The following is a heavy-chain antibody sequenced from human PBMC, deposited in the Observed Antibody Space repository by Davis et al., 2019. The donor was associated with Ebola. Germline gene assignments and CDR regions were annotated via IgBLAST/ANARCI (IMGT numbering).Heavy chain of an antibody. J-gene: IGHJ4*02. Sequence: SGPTLVKPTQTLTLTCRFSGFSLTTVGVGVGWIRQPPGKALEWFALIYWDDDKRYSPSLRSRLTIPKDTSKNQVVLTMTNMDPVDTATYYCAHMPGYSTSWHFDYWGQGTLVTVSS. CDR2: IYWDDDK. CDR1: GFSLTTVGVG. D-gene: IGHD6-13*01. CDR3: AHMPGYSTSWHFDY. V-gene: IGHV2-5*02.